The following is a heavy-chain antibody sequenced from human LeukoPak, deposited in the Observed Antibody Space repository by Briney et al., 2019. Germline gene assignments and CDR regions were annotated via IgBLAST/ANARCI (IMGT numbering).Heavy chain of an antibody. Sequence: GGPLRLFCAASGFPYSSCAMSWVRQATGKALEWVSAISGSGGSTYYGDSVKGRYTISRDSSTNTLYLQMNSLRAEDTAVYYCAKDDSSWYVDSIDYWGQGTLVTVSS. J-gene: IGHJ4*02. CDR2: ISGSGGST. V-gene: IGHV3-23*01. D-gene: IGHD6-13*01. CDR3: AKDDSSWYVDSIDY. CDR1: GFPYSSCA.